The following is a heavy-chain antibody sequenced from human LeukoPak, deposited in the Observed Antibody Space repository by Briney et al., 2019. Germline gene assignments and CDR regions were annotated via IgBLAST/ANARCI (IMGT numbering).Heavy chain of an antibody. CDR3: ARRITMRWSDY. Sequence: EPSVKVSCKASGYTFTSYGISGVRHAPGQGLEWMGWITAYNGNTNYTQKLQGRVTMPTDTSTSSAYMGLRRRRSDTTPVYYCARRITMRWSDYWGQGTLVTVSS. J-gene: IGHJ4*02. CDR1: GYTFTSYG. D-gene: IGHD3-22*01. V-gene: IGHV1-18*01. CDR2: ITAYNGNT.